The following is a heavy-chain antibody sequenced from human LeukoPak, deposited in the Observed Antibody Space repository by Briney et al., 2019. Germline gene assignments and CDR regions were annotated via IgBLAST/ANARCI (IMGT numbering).Heavy chain of an antibody. J-gene: IGHJ6*03. CDR2: IIPLFGTA. Sequence: GASVKVSCKASGGTFSSYAISWVRQAPGQGLEWMGRIIPLFGTADYAEKFQGRVTITTGESTSTAYMELSSLRSEDAAVYYCARSLFRTSGGYYYMDVWDKGTAVTVSS. D-gene: IGHD3/OR15-3a*01. CDR3: ARSLFRTSGGYYYMDV. V-gene: IGHV1-69*05. CDR1: GGTFSSYA.